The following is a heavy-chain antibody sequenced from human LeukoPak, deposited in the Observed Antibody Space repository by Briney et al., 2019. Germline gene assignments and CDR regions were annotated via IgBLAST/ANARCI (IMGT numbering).Heavy chain of an antibody. CDR3: ARDRYLGLDY. Sequence: GGSLRLSCTASGLSFSSYTMNWVRQAPGKGLEWVSYISSSSGAIYYADSVKGRFTISRDNAESSLYLQMNSLRAEDTAVYYCARDRYLGLDYWGQGTLVTVSS. CDR1: GLSFSSYT. CDR2: ISSSSGAI. V-gene: IGHV3-48*01. D-gene: IGHD1-1*01. J-gene: IGHJ4*02.